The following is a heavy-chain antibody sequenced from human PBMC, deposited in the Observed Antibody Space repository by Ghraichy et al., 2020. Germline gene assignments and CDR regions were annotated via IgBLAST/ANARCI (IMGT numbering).Heavy chain of an antibody. CDR2: IKQDGSEK. CDR3: ATYTFYYDIAGYSTFDY. V-gene: IGHV3-7*01. J-gene: IGHJ4*02. CDR1: GFTFRSYW. Sequence: GGSLRLSCAASGFTFRSYWMTWVRQAPGKGLEWVANIKQDGSEKYYVDSVKGRFTISRDNAKRSLYLQMSSLRAEDTAVYYCATYTFYYDIAGYSTFDYWGQGALVTVSS. D-gene: IGHD3-22*01.